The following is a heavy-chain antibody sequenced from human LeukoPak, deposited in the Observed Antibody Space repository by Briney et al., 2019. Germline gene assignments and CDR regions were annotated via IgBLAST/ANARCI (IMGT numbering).Heavy chain of an antibody. V-gene: IGHV3-43*01. D-gene: IGHD3-10*01. CDR3: AKDFRSRMDAFDI. J-gene: IGHJ3*02. CDR2: ISWHGGST. CDR1: GFSFDDYT. Sequence: GGSLRLSCAASGFSFDDYTMHWVRQAPGRGLEWVSVISWHGGSTYYADSVQGRFTISRDNSKNSLFLQMNSLRTEDTALYYCAKDFRSRMDAFDIWGQGTMVTVSS.